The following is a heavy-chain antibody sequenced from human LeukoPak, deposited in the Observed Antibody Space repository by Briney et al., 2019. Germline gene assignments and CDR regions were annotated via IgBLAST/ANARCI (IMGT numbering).Heavy chain of an antibody. CDR2: IYYSGRT. V-gene: IGHV4-59*08. Sequence: SETLSLTCTVSGGSISGFHWNWIRQPPGKGLEWIGYIYYSGRTDSNPSLKSRVTVSVDTSKNQFNLRLTSVTAADTAMYYCARRNDFDIWGPGTMVTVSS. CDR3: ARRNDFDI. CDR1: GGSISGFH. J-gene: IGHJ3*02.